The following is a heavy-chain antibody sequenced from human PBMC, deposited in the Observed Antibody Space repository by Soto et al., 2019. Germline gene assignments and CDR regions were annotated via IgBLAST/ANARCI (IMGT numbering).Heavy chain of an antibody. D-gene: IGHD3-3*01. J-gene: IGHJ4*02. CDR3: AKDEALAGITIFGVVSPSFDY. CDR1: GFTFSSYA. CDR2: ISGSGGST. Sequence: PGGSLRLSCAASGFTFSSYAMSWVRQAPGKGLEWVSAISGSGGSTYYADSVKGRFTISRDNSKNTLYLQMNSLRAEDTAVYYCAKDEALAGITIFGVVSPSFDYWGQGTLVTVSS. V-gene: IGHV3-23*01.